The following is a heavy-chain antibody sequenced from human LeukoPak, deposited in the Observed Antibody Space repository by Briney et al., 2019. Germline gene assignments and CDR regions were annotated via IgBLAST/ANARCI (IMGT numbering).Heavy chain of an antibody. D-gene: IGHD3-22*01. Sequence: GGSLRLSCAASGLTFSTYAMSWVRQAPGKGLEWVSAISGSGGSTYYADSVKGRFTISRDNSKNTLYLQMNSLRAEDTAVYYCAKGQLEYYYDSSGYYYPFDYWGQGTLVTVSS. CDR3: AKGQLEYYYDSSGYYYPFDY. CDR1: GLTFSTYA. CDR2: ISGSGGST. J-gene: IGHJ4*02. V-gene: IGHV3-23*01.